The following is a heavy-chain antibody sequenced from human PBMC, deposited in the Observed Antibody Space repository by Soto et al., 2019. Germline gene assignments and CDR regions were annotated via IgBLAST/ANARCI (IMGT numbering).Heavy chain of an antibody. CDR3: AREGTYDFWSGYYLYYFDY. J-gene: IGHJ4*02. CDR2: ISSSSSYI. Sequence: PGGSLRLSCAASGFTFSSYSMNWVRQAPGKGLEWVSSISSSSSYIYYADSVKGRFTISRDNAKNSLYLQMNSLRAEDTAVYYCAREGTYDFWSGYYLYYFDYWGQGTLVTVSS. D-gene: IGHD3-3*01. CDR1: GFTFSSYS. V-gene: IGHV3-21*01.